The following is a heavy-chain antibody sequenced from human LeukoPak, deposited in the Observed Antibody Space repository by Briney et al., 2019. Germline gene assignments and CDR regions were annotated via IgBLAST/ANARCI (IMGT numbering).Heavy chain of an antibody. Sequence: GGSLRLSCAASGFTFSDYYMSWIRQAPGKGLEWVSYISSSSSYTNYADSVKGRFTISRDNAKNSLYLQMNSLRAEGTAVYYCATWGRNGGFGELFRSPNFDYWGQGTLVTVSS. CDR3: ATWGRNGGFGELFRSPNFDY. V-gene: IGHV3-11*06. CDR1: GFTFSDYY. D-gene: IGHD3-10*01. J-gene: IGHJ4*02. CDR2: ISSSSSYT.